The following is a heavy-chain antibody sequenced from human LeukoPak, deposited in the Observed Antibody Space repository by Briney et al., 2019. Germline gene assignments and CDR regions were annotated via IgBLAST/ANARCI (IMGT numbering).Heavy chain of an antibody. CDR3: ARAIAAAGIYAFDI. Sequence: SETLSLTCTVSGGSISSYYWSWIRQPPGKGLERIGYIYYSGSTNYNPSLKSRVTISVDTSKNQFSLKLSSVTAADTAVYYCARAIAAAGIYAFDIWGQGTMVTVSS. D-gene: IGHD6-13*01. CDR2: IYYSGST. V-gene: IGHV4-59*01. CDR1: GGSISSYY. J-gene: IGHJ3*02.